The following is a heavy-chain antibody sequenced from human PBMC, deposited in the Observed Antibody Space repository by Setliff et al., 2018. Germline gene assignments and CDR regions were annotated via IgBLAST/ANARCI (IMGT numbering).Heavy chain of an antibody. Sequence: GGSLRLSCVASGFTFSSYWMTWVRQVPRKGLEYVASIKHDGSEKYYVDSVKGRFTISRDNAKNSLYLQMNSLRAEDTAVYYCATRGRFLEWPSFDYWGQETLVTVSS. J-gene: IGHJ4*02. CDR1: GFTFSSYW. CDR2: IKHDGSEK. D-gene: IGHD3-3*01. V-gene: IGHV3-7*03. CDR3: ATRGRFLEWPSFDY.